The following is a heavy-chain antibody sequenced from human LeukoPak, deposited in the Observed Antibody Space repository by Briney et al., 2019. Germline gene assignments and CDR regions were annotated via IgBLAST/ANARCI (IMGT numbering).Heavy chain of an antibody. Sequence: ASVKVSCKASYTFTGYYMHWVRQAPGQGLEWMGWINPNSGGTKYAQKFQGRVTMTRDTSVSTAYMDLSRLRSDDTAVYYCARGSIVGATFDYFDYWGQGTLVTVSS. CDR2: INPNSGGT. D-gene: IGHD1-26*01. CDR1: YTFTGYY. J-gene: IGHJ4*02. CDR3: ARGSIVGATFDYFDY. V-gene: IGHV1-2*02.